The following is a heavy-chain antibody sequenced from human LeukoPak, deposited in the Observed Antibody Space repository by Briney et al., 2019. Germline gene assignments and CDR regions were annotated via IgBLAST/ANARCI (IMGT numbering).Heavy chain of an antibody. D-gene: IGHD3-22*01. CDR1: GDSISSSAYY. J-gene: IGHJ4*02. CDR2: INHSRST. Sequence: SETLSLTCTVSGDSISSSAYYWSWIRQPPGKGLEWIGEINHSRSTNYNPSLKSRVTISVDTSKNQFSLKLSSVTAADTAVYYCARGSVYYDSSGYYPLGLHYFDYWGQGTLVTVSS. V-gene: IGHV4-39*07. CDR3: ARGSVYYDSSGYYPLGLHYFDY.